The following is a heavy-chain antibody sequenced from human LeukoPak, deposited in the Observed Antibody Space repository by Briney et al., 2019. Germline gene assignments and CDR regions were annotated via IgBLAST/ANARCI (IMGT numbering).Heavy chain of an antibody. V-gene: IGHV4-59*08. CDR2: IYHSGHA. CDR1: GASVSSDY. CDR3: ARHPFQYPFDH. Sequence: PSETLSLTCTVSGASVSSDYWSWIRQSPGKGLEWIGYIYHSGHAMSNPSLKSRVSLSLDTSNNQFSLKLSSVTAADTAVYYCARHPFQYPFDHWGQGTVVSVSS. D-gene: IGHD2/OR15-2a*01. J-gene: IGHJ5*02.